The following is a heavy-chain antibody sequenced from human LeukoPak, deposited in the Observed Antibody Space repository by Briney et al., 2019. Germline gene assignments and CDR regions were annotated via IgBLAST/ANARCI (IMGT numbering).Heavy chain of an antibody. D-gene: IGHD6-6*01. CDR1: GFTFSSYA. CDR3: AKDREDSSSPYYFDY. J-gene: IGHJ4*02. V-gene: IGHV3-23*01. CDR2: ISGSGGST. Sequence: GGSLRLSCAASGFTFSSYAMSWVRQAPGKGLKWVSAISGSGGSTYYADSVKGRFTISRDNSKNTLYLQMNSLRAEDTAVYYCAKDREDSSSPYYFDYWGQGTLVTVSS.